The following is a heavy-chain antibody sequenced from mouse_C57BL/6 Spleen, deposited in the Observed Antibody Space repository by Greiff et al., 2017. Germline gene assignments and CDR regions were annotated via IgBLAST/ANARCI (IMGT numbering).Heavy chain of an antibody. D-gene: IGHD1-1*01. CDR2: IDPENGDT. CDR3: ALITTVVAEAY. Sequence: EVKLVESGAELVRPGASVKLSCTASGFNIKDDYMHWVKQRPEQGLEWIGWIDPENGDTEYASKFQGKATITADTSSNTAYLQLSSLTSEDTAVYYCALITTVVAEAYWGQETLVTVSA. V-gene: IGHV14-4*01. CDR1: GFNIKDDY. J-gene: IGHJ3*01.